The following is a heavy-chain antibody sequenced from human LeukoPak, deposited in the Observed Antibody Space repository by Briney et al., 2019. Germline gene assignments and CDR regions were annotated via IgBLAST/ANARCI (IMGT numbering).Heavy chain of an antibody. CDR2: IYYSGST. Sequence: SETLSLTCTVSGGSISSGGYYWSWIRQHPGKGLEWFGHIYYSGSTYYNPSLKSRVTISVHTSKHQFSLKLSSVTAADTAVYYCARDLRAYYDSSGYSDAFDIWGQGTMVTVSS. V-gene: IGHV4-31*03. CDR1: GGSISSGGYY. CDR3: ARDLRAYYDSSGYSDAFDI. J-gene: IGHJ3*02. D-gene: IGHD3-22*01.